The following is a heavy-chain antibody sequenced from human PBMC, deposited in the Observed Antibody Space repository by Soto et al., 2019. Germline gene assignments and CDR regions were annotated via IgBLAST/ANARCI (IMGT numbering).Heavy chain of an antibody. J-gene: IGHJ6*02. Sequence: QVQLVQSGAEVKKHGSSVKVSCTASGGTFSNYASSWVRQAPGHGLEWLGGIMPIFGRPDYAHKVLDRVTITADKFTSSARMELSSLRSEDTAVYYCAILFKEAGIGGNYYYGMVVWGQGTTVTVSS. CDR2: IMPIFGRP. D-gene: IGHD6-19*01. CDR3: AILFKEAGIGGNYYYGMVV. V-gene: IGHV1-69*14. CDR1: GGTFSNYA.